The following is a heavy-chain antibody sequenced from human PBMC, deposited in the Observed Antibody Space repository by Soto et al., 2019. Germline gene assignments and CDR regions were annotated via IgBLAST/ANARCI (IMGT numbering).Heavy chain of an antibody. CDR1: GFTFSSYW. V-gene: IGHV3-74*01. CDR3: VYGDYDRMGVGYYYGMDV. D-gene: IGHD4-17*01. Sequence: PGGSLRLSCAASGFTFSSYWMHWVRQAPGKGLVWVSRINSDGSSTSYADSVKGRFTISRDNAKNTLYLQMNSLRAEDTAVYYCVYGDYDRMGVGYYYGMDVWGQGTTVTVSS. J-gene: IGHJ6*02. CDR2: INSDGSST.